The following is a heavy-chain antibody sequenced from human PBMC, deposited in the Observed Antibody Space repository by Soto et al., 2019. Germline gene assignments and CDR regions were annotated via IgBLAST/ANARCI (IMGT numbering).Heavy chain of an antibody. V-gene: IGHV3-23*01. J-gene: IGHJ5*02. CDR2: IIGSGGST. D-gene: IGHD3-22*01. CDR1: GFTFSSYV. Sequence: EVQLLESGGGLVQPGGSLRLSCAASGFTFSSYVMSWVRQAPGKGLEWVSSIIGSGGSTYYADAVKGRFTISRDNSKNTLDLQMNGLRDDDTAVYYCAKVVTDSSGYRWFDPWGQGTLVTVSS. CDR3: AKVVTDSSGYRWFDP.